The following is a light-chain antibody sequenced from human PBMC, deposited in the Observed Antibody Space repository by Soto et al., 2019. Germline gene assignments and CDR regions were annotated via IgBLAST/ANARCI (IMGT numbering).Light chain of an antibody. V-gene: IGKV3-11*01. CDR3: QQRSNWPIT. CDR2: DAY. CDR1: RSVSSY. Sequence: EIVLTQSPATLSLSPGESATLSCSASRSVSSYLAWYQQKPGQAXRLLIYDAYSRPTDIPARFSGSGSGTDFTLTISSLEPEDFALYYCQQRSNWPITVGQGTRLEIK. J-gene: IGKJ5*01.